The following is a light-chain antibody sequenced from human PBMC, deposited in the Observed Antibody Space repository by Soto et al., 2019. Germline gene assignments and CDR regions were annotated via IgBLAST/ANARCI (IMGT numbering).Light chain of an antibody. Sequence: QSVLTQPPSVSAAPGQRVTIACFGGSSDIGNNHVSWYQQLPGTAPKLLIYDSNRRPSGIPDRFSGSRSGTSATLGITGVQPGDEATYYCGTWNGALVFGGGTKLTLL. V-gene: IGLV1-51*01. CDR3: GTWNGALV. CDR2: DSN. J-gene: IGLJ2*01. CDR1: SSDIGNNH.